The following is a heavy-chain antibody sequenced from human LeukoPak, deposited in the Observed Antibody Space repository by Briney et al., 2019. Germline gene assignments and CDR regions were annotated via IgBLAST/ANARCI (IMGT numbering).Heavy chain of an antibody. CDR3: AKDGRSGAPFDR. D-gene: IGHD3-3*01. CDR1: GFTVYNFA. V-gene: IGHV3-23*01. J-gene: IGHJ4*02. Sequence: PGGSLRLSCVASGFTVYNFAMSWVRQAPGKGLEWVSLITGGGGSTDYADSVKGRFTISRDNSKNTLYLPMNSLRVEDTATYYCAKDGRSGAPFDRWGQGTVLTVSS. CDR2: ITGGGGST.